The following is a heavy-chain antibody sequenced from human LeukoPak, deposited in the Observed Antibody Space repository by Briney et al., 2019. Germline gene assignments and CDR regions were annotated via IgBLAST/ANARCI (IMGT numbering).Heavy chain of an antibody. CDR1: GYSFTSFG. D-gene: IGHD5-18*01. Sequence: GASVKVSCKASGYSFTSFGISWVRQAPGQGLEWMGWISAYNGNTNYVQKFQGRVTMTTDISTSTAYMELRSLRSDDTAVFYCVRDLGVDTSMIFFDYWGQGTLVTVPS. J-gene: IGHJ4*02. CDR3: VRDLGVDTSMIFFDY. V-gene: IGHV1-18*01. CDR2: ISAYNGNT.